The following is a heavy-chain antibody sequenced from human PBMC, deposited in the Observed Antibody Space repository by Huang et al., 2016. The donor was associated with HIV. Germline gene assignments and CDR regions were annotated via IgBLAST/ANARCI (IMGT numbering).Heavy chain of an antibody. CDR3: ARDPKYHSFPYFRQRRGIEI. CDR2: ISGSNGGT. CDR1: GYAFSDYG. D-gene: IGHD3-16*01. J-gene: IGHJ3*02. Sequence: QIRLVQSGAEVKKPGASVRVSCQASGYAFSDYGFSWVRQRPGQGPEWVGWISGSNGGTNYGQRFQGRGTLTTDTSTTTVYMDLRSLRSDDTAVYYCARDPKYHSFPYFRQRRGIEIWGQGTVVTVSS. V-gene: IGHV1-18*04.